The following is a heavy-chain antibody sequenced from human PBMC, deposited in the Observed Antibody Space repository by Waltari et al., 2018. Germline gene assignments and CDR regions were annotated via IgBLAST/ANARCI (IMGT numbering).Heavy chain of an antibody. D-gene: IGHD3-16*02. J-gene: IGHJ4*02. CDR1: GYTFTSYD. V-gene: IGHV1-8*01. CDR2: MNPNSGNT. Sequence: QVQLVQSGAEVKKPGASVKVSCKASGYTFTSYDINWVRQATGQGLEWMGWMNPNSGNTGYAQKVQGRVTMTRNTSISTAYMELSSLRSEDTAVYYCARGHVGVWGSYRLYYFDYWGQGTLVTVSS. CDR3: ARGHVGVWGSYRLYYFDY.